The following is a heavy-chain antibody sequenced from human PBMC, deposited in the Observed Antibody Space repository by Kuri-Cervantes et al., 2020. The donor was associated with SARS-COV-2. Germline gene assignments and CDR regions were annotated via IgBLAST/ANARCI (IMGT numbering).Heavy chain of an antibody. D-gene: IGHD6-13*01. CDR3: AKETGAAGSSWMSYFDN. V-gene: IGHV3-30*18. Sequence: GRSLRLSCAASGFTLGNHGMHWVRQAPGKGLEWLAVISTDGTITHYADSVKGRFTISRDNSKSTLYLEMNSLRDEDTGVYYCAKETGAAGSSWMSYFDNWGLGTQVTVSS. CDR2: ISTDGTIT. CDR1: GFTLGNHG. J-gene: IGHJ4*02.